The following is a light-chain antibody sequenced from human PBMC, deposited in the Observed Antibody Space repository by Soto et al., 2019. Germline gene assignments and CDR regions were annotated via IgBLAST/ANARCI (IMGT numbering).Light chain of an antibody. CDR1: QTISSW. J-gene: IGKJ1*01. CDR2: KAS. Sequence: DIQMTQSPSSLSSSLVDIFTITCRASQTISSWLAWYQQKPGKAPKLLIYKASTLKSGVPSRFSGSGSGTEFTLTISSLQPDDFATYYCQHYNSYSEAFGQGTKVDIK. CDR3: QHYNSYSEA. V-gene: IGKV1-5*03.